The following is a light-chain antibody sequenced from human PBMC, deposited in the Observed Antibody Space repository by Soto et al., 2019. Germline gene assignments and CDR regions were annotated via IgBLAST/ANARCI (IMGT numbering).Light chain of an antibody. V-gene: IGLV2-14*01. Sequence: QSALTQPASVSGSPGQSITISCTGTSSDVGAYNYVSWFQQHPDKAPTLIISEVSNRPSGVSNRFSGSKSGNAASLTISGLQAEDEADYFCFSFTTDWTHVFGTGTKV. CDR1: SSDVGAYNY. CDR3: FSFTTDWTHV. CDR2: EVS. J-gene: IGLJ1*01.